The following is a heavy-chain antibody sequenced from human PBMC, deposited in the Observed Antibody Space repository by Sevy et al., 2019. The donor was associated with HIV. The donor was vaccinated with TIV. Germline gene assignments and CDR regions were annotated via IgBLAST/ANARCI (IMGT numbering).Heavy chain of an antibody. CDR3: AREGLLEWLFSFDY. Sequence: GGSLSLSCAASGFTFSSYAIHWVRQAPGKGLEWVEVIWYDGTNEYYADSVKGRFTISRDNSKNTQYLQMNSLRAEDTAVYYCAREGLLEWLFSFDYWGQGTLVTVSS. D-gene: IGHD3-3*01. CDR2: IWYDGTNE. CDR1: GFTFSSYA. J-gene: IGHJ4*02. V-gene: IGHV3-33*01.